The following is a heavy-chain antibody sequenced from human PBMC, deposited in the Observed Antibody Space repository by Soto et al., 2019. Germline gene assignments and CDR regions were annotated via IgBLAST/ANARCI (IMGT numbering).Heavy chain of an antibody. Sequence: TLSLXCTVSGGSISSGDYYWSWIRQPPGKGLEWIGYIYYSGSTYYNPSLKSRVTISVDTSKNQFSLKLSSVTAADTAVYYCARDWEGYCSGGSCYSGFQFDPWGQGTLVTVSS. D-gene: IGHD2-15*01. V-gene: IGHV4-30-4*01. CDR3: ARDWEGYCSGGSCYSGFQFDP. CDR1: GGSISSGDYY. CDR2: IYYSGST. J-gene: IGHJ5*02.